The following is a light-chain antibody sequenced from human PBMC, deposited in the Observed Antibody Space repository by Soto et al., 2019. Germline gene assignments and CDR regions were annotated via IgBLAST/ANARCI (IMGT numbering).Light chain of an antibody. J-gene: IGKJ2*01. CDR1: QSISSW. V-gene: IGKV1-5*01. CDR2: DAS. CDR3: QQYNSYNT. Sequence: DIQMTQSPSTLSASVGDRVTITCRASQSISSWLAWYQQKPGKAPKLLIYDASSLESGVPSRFSGSGSGTEFTLTISSLQPDDFATYYCQQYNSYNTFGQGTKLDIK.